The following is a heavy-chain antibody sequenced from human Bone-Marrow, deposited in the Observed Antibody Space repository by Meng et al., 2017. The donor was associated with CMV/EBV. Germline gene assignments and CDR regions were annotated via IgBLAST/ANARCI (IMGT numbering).Heavy chain of an antibody. CDR3: ATKTSGTTYFNY. V-gene: IGHV3-7*01. Sequence: GESLKISCAASGFTFSSYWMSWVRQAPGKGLEWVANIKQDGSEKYYVDSVKGRFTISRDNAEHSLYLQMNSLRGEDTALYYCATKTSGTTYFNYWGQGTLVTVAS. D-gene: IGHD4-11*01. CDR1: GFTFSSYW. CDR2: IKQDGSEK. J-gene: IGHJ4*02.